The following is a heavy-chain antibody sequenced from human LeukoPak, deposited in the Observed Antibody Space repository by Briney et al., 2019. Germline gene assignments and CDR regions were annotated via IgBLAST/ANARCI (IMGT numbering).Heavy chain of an antibody. Sequence: PSETLSLTCTVSGGSITSSPYWWSWIRQPPGKGLEWIATIYYSGGTYYNPSLKGRVTISGDTSKNQFSLELRSVTAADTAVYYCARPGWKGSLDYWGQGTLVTVSS. CDR1: GGSITSSPYW. V-gene: IGHV4-39*01. J-gene: IGHJ4*02. CDR3: ARPGWKGSLDY. D-gene: IGHD1-1*01. CDR2: IYYSGGT.